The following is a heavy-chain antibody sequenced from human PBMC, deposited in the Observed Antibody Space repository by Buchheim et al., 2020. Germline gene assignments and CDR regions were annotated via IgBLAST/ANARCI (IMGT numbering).Heavy chain of an antibody. CDR3: ARDGAVDAYYYGMDV. J-gene: IGHJ6*02. CDR1: GFTFSSYA. CDR2: ISYDGSNK. V-gene: IGHV3-30-3*01. D-gene: IGHD6-19*01. Sequence: QVQLVESGGGVVQPRRSLRLSCAASGFTFSSYAMHWVRQAPGKGLEWVAVISYDGSNKYYADSVKGRFTISRDNSKNTLYLQMNSLRAEDTAVYYCARDGAVDAYYYGMDVWGQGTT.